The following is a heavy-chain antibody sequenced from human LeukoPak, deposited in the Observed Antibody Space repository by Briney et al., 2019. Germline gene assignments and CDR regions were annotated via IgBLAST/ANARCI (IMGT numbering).Heavy chain of an antibody. CDR1: GYTFTSYY. Sequence: ASVKVSCKASGYTFTSYYMHWVRQAPGQGLEWMGIINPSGGSTSYAQKFQGRVTMTRDTSTSTVYMELSSLRSEDTAVYYCAIRGADIVVVPAATYGGVDYGMDVWGQGTTVTVSS. CDR3: AIRGADIVVVPAATYGGVDYGMDV. D-gene: IGHD2-2*01. J-gene: IGHJ6*02. V-gene: IGHV1-46*01. CDR2: INPSGGST.